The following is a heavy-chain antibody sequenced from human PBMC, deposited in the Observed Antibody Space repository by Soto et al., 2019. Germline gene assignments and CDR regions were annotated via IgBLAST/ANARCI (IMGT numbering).Heavy chain of an antibody. D-gene: IGHD3-22*01. CDR3: AKDDTSGYYYIDY. J-gene: IGHJ4*02. CDR2: ISPDGSEE. Sequence: SLRLSCAASGCTFSGYWMTWVRQAPGKGLEGVANISPDGSEEYYVDSVKGRFTISRDNAKNSVYLQMNSLRAEDTAVYYCAKDDTSGYYYIDYRGQGPLVTVSS. V-gene: IGHV3-7*01. CDR1: GCTFSGYW.